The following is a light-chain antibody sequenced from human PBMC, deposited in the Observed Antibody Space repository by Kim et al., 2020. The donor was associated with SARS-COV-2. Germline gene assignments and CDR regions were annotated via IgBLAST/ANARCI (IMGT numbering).Light chain of an antibody. CDR3: QSYDSSNQGV. V-gene: IGLV6-57*01. J-gene: IGLJ3*02. Sequence: NFMLTQPHSVSESPGKTVTISCTRSSGSIASNYVQWYQQRPGSSPTTVIYEDNQRPSGVPDRFSGSIDSSPNSASLTISGLKTEDEADYYCQSYDSSNQGVFGGGTQLTVL. CDR1: SGSIASNY. CDR2: EDN.